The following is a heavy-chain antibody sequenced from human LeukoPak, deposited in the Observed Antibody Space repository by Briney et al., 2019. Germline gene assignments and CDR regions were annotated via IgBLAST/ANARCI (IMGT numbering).Heavy chain of an antibody. V-gene: IGHV1-46*01. CDR1: GYTFTSYY. Sequence: ASVKVSCKASGYTFTSYYMHWVRQAPGQGLEWMGIINPSGGSTSYAQKFQGRVTMTRDMSTSTVYMELSSLRSEDPAVYYCASGGFTMAKPFRFDYWGQGTLVTVSS. D-gene: IGHD5-24*01. CDR3: ASGGFTMAKPFRFDY. J-gene: IGHJ4*02. CDR2: INPSGGST.